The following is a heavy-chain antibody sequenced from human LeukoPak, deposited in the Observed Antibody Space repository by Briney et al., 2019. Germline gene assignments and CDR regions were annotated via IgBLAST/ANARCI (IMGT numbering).Heavy chain of an antibody. CDR3: ARDIRSGYYDYYMDV. J-gene: IGHJ6*03. Sequence: VASVKVSCKVSGYTLTELSMHWVRQAPGQGLEWMGWINPNSGGTNYAQKFQGRVTMTRDTSISTAYMELSRLRSDDTAVYYCARDIRSGYYDYYMDVWGKGTTVTVSS. CDR1: GYTLTELS. D-gene: IGHD3-3*01. CDR2: INPNSGGT. V-gene: IGHV1-2*02.